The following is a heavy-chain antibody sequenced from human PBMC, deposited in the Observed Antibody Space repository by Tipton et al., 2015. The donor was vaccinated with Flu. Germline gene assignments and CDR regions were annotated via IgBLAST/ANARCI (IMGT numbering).Heavy chain of an antibody. Sequence: SLRLSCEASGLSFRSHGFHWVRQAPGKGLEWVSFIWSDGSKKFYADSLKGRFTISRDDSRNTMFLEMNNLRVEDTAVYYCARDRGTTPLDSWGQGTLVTVSS. CDR2: IWSDGSKK. V-gene: IGHV3-33*01. J-gene: IGHJ4*02. CDR3: ARDRGTTPLDS. CDR1: GLSFRSHG. D-gene: IGHD1-1*01.